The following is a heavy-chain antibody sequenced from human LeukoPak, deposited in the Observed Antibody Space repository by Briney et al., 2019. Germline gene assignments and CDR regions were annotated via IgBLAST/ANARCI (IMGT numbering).Heavy chain of an antibody. J-gene: IGHJ4*02. CDR1: GFTFNNYA. CDR2: ISGGGETT. V-gene: IGHV3-23*01. CDR3: ARDYADYVGYFFFDY. Sequence: GGSLRLSCAASGFTFNNYAMNWVRQAPGKGLEWVSSISGGGETTYYADSAKGRFAIYRDNSQNTLYLQMNSLSAEDTAVYYCARDYADYVGYFFFDYWGQGTLVTVSS. D-gene: IGHD4-17*01.